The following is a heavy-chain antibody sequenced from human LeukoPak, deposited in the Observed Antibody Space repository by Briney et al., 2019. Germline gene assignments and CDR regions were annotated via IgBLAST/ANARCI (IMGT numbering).Heavy chain of an antibody. V-gene: IGHV1-2*02. CDR1: GYTFTGYY. J-gene: IGHJ5*02. Sequence: ASVKVSCKASGYTFTGYYMHWVRQAPGQGLEWMGWINPNSGGTNYAQKFQGRVTMTRDTSISTAYMELSRLRSDDTAVYYCARVVTMVRGVVDNWFDPWGQGTLVTVSS. CDR3: ARVVTMVRGVVDNWFDP. CDR2: INPNSGGT. D-gene: IGHD3-10*01.